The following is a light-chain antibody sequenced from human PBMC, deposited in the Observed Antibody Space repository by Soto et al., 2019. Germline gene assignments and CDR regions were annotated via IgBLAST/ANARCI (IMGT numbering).Light chain of an antibody. CDR2: GVS. CDR3: SSYTSSNTLYV. Sequence: QSVLAQPASVSGSPGQSITISCTGTSSDVGAYNYVSWYQQHPGKAPKLMIYGVSNRPSGVSNRFSGSKSGNTASPTISGLQAEDEADYYCSSYTSSNTLYVFGTGTKVTVL. V-gene: IGLV2-14*01. CDR1: SSDVGAYNY. J-gene: IGLJ1*01.